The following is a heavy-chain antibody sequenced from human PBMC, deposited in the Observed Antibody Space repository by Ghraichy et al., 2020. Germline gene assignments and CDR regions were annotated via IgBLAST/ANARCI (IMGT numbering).Heavy chain of an antibody. CDR2: IMPVFGTT. CDR3: ARCTGRDDAFDI. D-gene: IGHD1-14*01. J-gene: IGHJ3*02. Sequence: SVKVSCRASGDTSVSHTIAWVRQAPGQGLEWMGGIMPVFGTTNYAQKFQARVTITADASTSTVDMELDSLRSEDTATYYCARCTGRDDAFDIWGQGTMVTVSS. V-gene: IGHV1-69*13. CDR1: GDTSVSHT.